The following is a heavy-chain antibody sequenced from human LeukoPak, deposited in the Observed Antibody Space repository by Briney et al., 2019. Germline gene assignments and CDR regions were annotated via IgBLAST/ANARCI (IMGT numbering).Heavy chain of an antibody. V-gene: IGHV4-39*07. CDR2: IYHSGST. D-gene: IGHD6-13*01. CDR1: GGSISSSNYY. Sequence: PSETLSLTCTVSGGSISSSNYYWGWIRQPPGKGLEWIGEIYHSGSTNYNPSLKSRVTISVDKSKNQFSLKLSSVTAADTAVYYCARDKVRVAAAGPYYYYGMDVWGQGTTVTVSS. CDR3: ARDKVRVAAAGPYYYYGMDV. J-gene: IGHJ6*02.